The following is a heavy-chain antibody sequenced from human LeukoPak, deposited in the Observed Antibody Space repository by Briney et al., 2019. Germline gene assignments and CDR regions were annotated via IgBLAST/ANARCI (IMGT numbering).Heavy chain of an antibody. CDR2: ISGSGGST. V-gene: IGHV3-23*01. J-gene: IGHJ4*02. CDR1: GFTFSSYA. D-gene: IGHD2-2*01. CDR3: AKEPGYCSSTSCLGY. Sequence: GGPLRLSCAASGFTFSSYAMSWVRQAPGKGLEWVSAISGSGGSTYYADSVKGRFTISRDNSKNTLYLQMNSLRAEDTGVYYCAKEPGYCSSTSCLGYWGQGTLVTVSS.